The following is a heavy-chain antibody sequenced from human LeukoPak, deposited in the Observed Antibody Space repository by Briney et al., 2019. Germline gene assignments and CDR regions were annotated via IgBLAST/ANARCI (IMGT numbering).Heavy chain of an antibody. CDR2: INTNNGNT. CDR1: GYIFTNYG. Sequence: ASVKVSCKASGYIFTNYGLTWVRQAPGQGLEWVGWINTNNGNTNYAQKFQGRVTMTTDTSMTTAYMELRSLRSDDTAVYYCARGPIAAAGDYWGRGTLVTVSS. V-gene: IGHV1-18*01. J-gene: IGHJ4*02. CDR3: ARGPIAAAGDY. D-gene: IGHD6-13*01.